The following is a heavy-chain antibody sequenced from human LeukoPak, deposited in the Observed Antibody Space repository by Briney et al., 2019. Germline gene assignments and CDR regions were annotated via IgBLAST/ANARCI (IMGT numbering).Heavy chain of an antibody. J-gene: IGHJ4*02. CDR2: ISAYNGNT. CDR3: VGGAPNWGFDF. D-gene: IGHD7-27*01. CDR1: GYTFTSYG. Sequence: ASVKVSCKASGYTFTSYGISWVRQAPGQGLEWMGWISAYNGNTHYAQKLQGRVTMTTDTSTSTAYMELRSLRSDDTAVYYCVGGAPNWGFDFWGQGTLVTVSS. V-gene: IGHV1-18*01.